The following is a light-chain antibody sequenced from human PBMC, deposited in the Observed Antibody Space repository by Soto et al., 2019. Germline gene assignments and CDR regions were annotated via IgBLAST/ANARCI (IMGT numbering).Light chain of an antibody. CDR2: GAS. V-gene: IGKV3-20*01. CDR3: QQYGSSGT. J-gene: IGKJ1*01. Sequence: EIVLMQSPGTLSLSPGERATLSCRFSQSVSNNYLAWYQQKPGQAPRLLIYGASNRATGIPDRFSGSGSGTDFTLTISRLEPEDFAVYYCQQYGSSGTFGQGTKVDI. CDR1: QSVSNNY.